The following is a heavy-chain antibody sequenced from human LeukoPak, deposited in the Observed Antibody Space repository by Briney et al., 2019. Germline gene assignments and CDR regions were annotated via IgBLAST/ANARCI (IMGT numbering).Heavy chain of an antibody. D-gene: IGHD2-8*01. CDR1: GGSFSGYY. CDR2: IYYSGST. CDR3: ARFSFAVSGDY. Sequence: SETLSLTCAVYGGSFSGYYWSWIRQPPGKGLEWIGYIYYSGSTYYNPSLKSRVTISVDTSKNQFSLKLSSVTAADTAVYYRARFSFAVSGDYWGQGTLVTVSS. J-gene: IGHJ4*02. V-gene: IGHV4-34*09.